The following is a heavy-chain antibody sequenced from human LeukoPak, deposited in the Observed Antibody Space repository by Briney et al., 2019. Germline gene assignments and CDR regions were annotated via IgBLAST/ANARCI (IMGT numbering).Heavy chain of an antibody. Sequence: PGGSLRLSCAASGFTFSAYGLSWVRQAPGKGLEWVSAISGGGDNTYYAHSMKGRFTISRDNSKNTLYLQMNSLRAEDTAVYYCAKEYDILTGYYTDLDYRGQGTLVTVSA. CDR2: ISGGGDNT. J-gene: IGHJ4*02. D-gene: IGHD3-9*01. CDR1: GFTFSAYG. CDR3: AKEYDILTGYYTDLDY. V-gene: IGHV3-23*01.